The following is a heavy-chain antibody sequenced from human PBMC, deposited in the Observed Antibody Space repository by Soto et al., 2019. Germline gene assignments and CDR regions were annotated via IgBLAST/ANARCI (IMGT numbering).Heavy chain of an antibody. J-gene: IGHJ5*02. CDR3: AKTVVPAATLNWFDP. V-gene: IGHV3-30*18. D-gene: IGHD2-2*01. Sequence: GGSLRLSCAASGFTFSSYGMHWVRQAPGKGLEWVAVISYDGSNKYYADSVKGRFTISRDNSKNTLYLQMNSLRAEDTAVYYCAKTVVPAATLNWFDPWGQGPLVTVSS. CDR1: GFTFSSYG. CDR2: ISYDGSNK.